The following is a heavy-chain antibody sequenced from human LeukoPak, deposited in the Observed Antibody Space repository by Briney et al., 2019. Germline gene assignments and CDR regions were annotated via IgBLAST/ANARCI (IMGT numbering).Heavy chain of an antibody. Sequence: PGGSLRLSCAASGFTFSSYSMNWVRQAPGEGLEWVSSISSSSSYIYYADSVKGRFTISRDNAKNSLYLQMNSLRTEDTALYYCAKDIGATDYTPEAFDIWGPGTMVTVSS. CDR1: GFTFSSYS. D-gene: IGHD4-11*01. J-gene: IGHJ3*02. V-gene: IGHV3-21*04. CDR3: AKDIGATDYTPEAFDI. CDR2: ISSSSSYI.